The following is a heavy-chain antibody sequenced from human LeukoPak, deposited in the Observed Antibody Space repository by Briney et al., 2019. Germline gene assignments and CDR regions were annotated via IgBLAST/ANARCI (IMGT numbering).Heavy chain of an antibody. CDR1: GGSFSGYY. J-gene: IGHJ4*02. Sequence: PSETLSLTCAVYGGSFSGYYWSWIRQPPGKGLEWIGEINHSGSTNYNPSLKSRVTISVDTSKNQFSLKLSSVTAADTAVYHCARSSPDYGDYVGRADYWGQGTLVTVSS. D-gene: IGHD4-17*01. CDR3: ARSSPDYGDYVGRADY. V-gene: IGHV4-34*01. CDR2: INHSGST.